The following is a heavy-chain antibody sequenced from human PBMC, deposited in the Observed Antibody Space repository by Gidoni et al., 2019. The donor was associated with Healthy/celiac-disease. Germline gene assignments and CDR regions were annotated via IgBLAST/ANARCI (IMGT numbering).Heavy chain of an antibody. CDR2: ISSSSSYI. D-gene: IGHD3-22*01. Sequence: EVQLVESGGGLVKPGGSLRLPCAASGFTFTTYSMNWVRQAPGKGLAWGSSISSSSSYIYYEDSVKGRFTISRDNAKNSLYLQMNSLRAEDTAVYYCAREGYYYDSSGYYPVWFDPWGQGTWSPSPQ. CDR3: AREGYYYDSSGYYPVWFDP. V-gene: IGHV3-21*01. J-gene: IGHJ5*02. CDR1: GFTFTTYS.